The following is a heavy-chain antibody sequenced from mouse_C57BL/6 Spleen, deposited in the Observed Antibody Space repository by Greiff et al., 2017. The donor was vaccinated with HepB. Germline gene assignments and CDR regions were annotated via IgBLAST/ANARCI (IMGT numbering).Heavy chain of an antibody. V-gene: IGHV1-19*01. D-gene: IGHD2-3*01. CDR2: INPYNGGT. CDR3: ARGDGYNSYWYFDV. CDR1: GYTFTDYY. J-gene: IGHJ1*03. Sequence: VQLQQSGPVLVKPGASVKMSCKASGYTFTDYYMNWVKQSNGKSLEWIGVINPYNGGTSYNQKFKGKATLTVDKSSSTAYMELNSLTSEDSAVYYCARGDGYNSYWYFDVWGTGTTVTVSS.